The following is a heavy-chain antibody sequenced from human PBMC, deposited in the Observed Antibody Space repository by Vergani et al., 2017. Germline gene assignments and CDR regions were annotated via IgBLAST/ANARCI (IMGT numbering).Heavy chain of an antibody. V-gene: IGHV1-2*02. CDR2: INPNSGGT. CDR3: AREYSSSYHY. Sequence: QVQLVQSGAEVKKPGASVKVSCKSSGYTFTGYYMHWVRQAPGQGLEWMGWINPNSGGTNYVQKFQGRVTMTRNTSISTAYMELSRLRSDDTAVYYCAREYSSSYHYWGQGTLVTVSS. J-gene: IGHJ4*02. CDR1: GYTFTGYY. D-gene: IGHD6-13*01.